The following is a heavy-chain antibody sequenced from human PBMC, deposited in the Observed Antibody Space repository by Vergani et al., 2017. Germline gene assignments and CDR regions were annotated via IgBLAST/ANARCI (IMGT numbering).Heavy chain of an antibody. D-gene: IGHD2-2*01. J-gene: IGHJ6*03. CDR3: ARSPRDQLLHGPDYYYYYMDV. CDR2: IIPIFGTA. CDR1: GGTFSSYA. V-gene: IGHV1-69*01. Sequence: QVQLVQSGAEVKKPGSSVKVSCKASGGTFSSYAISWVRQAPGQGLEWMGGIIPIFGTANYAQKFQGRVTITADESTSTAYMELSSLRSEDTAVYYCARSPRDQLLHGPDYYYYYMDVWGKGTTVTVSS.